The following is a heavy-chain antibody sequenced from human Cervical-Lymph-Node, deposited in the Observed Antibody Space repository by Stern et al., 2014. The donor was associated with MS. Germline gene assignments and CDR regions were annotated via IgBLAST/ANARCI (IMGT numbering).Heavy chain of an antibody. V-gene: IGHV1-69*01. CDR3: VRTDGDYDPVDT. J-gene: IGHJ5*02. CDR2: IIPLVRTT. Sequence: VQLVEYEAEVKKPGSSVRVSCKASGDTFGSHALRWVRQAPGHGLGWVGGIIPLVRTTKSAQNCQGRLTITADDSSRTAYMELTSLRSEDTAVYYCVRTDGDYDPVDTWGQGTRVTVSS. D-gene: IGHD4-17*01. CDR1: GDTFGSHA.